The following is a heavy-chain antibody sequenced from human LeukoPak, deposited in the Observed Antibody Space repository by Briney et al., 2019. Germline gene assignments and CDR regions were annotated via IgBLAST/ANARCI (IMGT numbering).Heavy chain of an antibody. J-gene: IGHJ5*02. V-gene: IGHV4-34*01. CDR3: ARDPAMVRGVNWFDP. CDR2: INHSGST. Sequence: SETLSLTCAVYGGSFSGYCWSWIRQPPGKGLEWIGEINHSGSTNYNPSLKSRVTISVDTSKNQFSLKLSSVTAADTAVYYCARDPAMVRGVNWFDPWGQGTLVTVSS. CDR1: GGSFSGYC. D-gene: IGHD3-10*01.